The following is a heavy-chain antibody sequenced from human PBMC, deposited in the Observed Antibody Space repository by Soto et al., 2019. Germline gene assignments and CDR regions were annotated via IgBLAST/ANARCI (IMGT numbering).Heavy chain of an antibody. V-gene: IGHV3-23*01. CDR1: GFSFSTYA. CDR2: ISASGGSP. Sequence: GGSLRLSCAASGFSFSTYAMTWVRQAPGKGLEWVSAISASGGSPFYADSVKGRFTISRDNSKNTLYLQMNSLRAEDTAVYYCAKDPRIAITMAGVFDYWGQGTLVTVS. D-gene: IGHD6-19*01. CDR3: AKDPRIAITMAGVFDY. J-gene: IGHJ4*02.